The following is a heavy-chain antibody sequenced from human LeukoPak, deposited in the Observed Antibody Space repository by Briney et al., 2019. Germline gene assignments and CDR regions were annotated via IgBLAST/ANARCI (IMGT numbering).Heavy chain of an antibody. D-gene: IGHD1-26*01. Sequence: GASVKVSCKASGYTFTSSAMNWVRQAPGQGLEWMGWINTNTGNPTYAQGFTGRFVFSLDTSVSTAYLQINSLKAEDTAVYYCARDRYSGSYSDFDYWGQGTLVTVSS. CDR2: INTNTGNP. CDR3: ARDRYSGSYSDFDY. J-gene: IGHJ4*02. V-gene: IGHV7-4-1*02. CDR1: GYTFTSSA.